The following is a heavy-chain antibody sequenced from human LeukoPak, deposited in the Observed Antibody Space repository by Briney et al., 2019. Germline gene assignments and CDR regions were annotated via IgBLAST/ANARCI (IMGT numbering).Heavy chain of an antibody. D-gene: IGHD3-22*01. J-gene: IGHJ4*02. CDR2: ITGSGDST. Sequence: GRSLRLSCAASGFTFRNYAMSWVRQAPGKGLEWVSGITGSGDSTYYADSVKGRFATSRDNSKNTVYLQMNSLRAEDTGVYYCAKRNSSGYYYFDYWGQGSLVTVSS. CDR3: AKRNSSGYYYFDY. CDR1: GFTFRNYA. V-gene: IGHV3-23*01.